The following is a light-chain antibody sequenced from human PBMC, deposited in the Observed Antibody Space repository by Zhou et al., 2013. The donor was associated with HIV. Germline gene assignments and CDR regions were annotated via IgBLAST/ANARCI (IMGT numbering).Light chain of an antibody. CDR2: GTS. CDR3: QQRSNWPPYT. Sequence: EIVLTQSPGTLSLSPGERATLSCRASQSVGNSYLAWYQQKPGQTPRLLIYGTSSRATGIPDRFSGSGSGTDFTLTISSLEPEDFAVYYCQQRSNWPPYTFGQGTKLEIK. J-gene: IGKJ2*01. CDR1: QSVGNSY. V-gene: IGKV3D-20*02.